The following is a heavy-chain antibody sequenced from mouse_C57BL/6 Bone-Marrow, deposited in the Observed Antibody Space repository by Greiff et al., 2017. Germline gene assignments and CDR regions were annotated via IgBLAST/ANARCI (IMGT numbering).Heavy chain of an antibody. D-gene: IGHD2-12*01. J-gene: IGHJ2*01. CDR3: ARPLYYSCFFDY. CDR1: GFTFSDYG. Sequence: EVKLVESGGGLVKPGGSLKLSCAASGFTFSDYGMHWVRQAPEKGLEWVAYISSGSSTIYYADTVKGQFTLSRDNAKNTLFLQMTSLRSEDTAMYYGARPLYYSCFFDYWGQGTTLTVTS. CDR2: ISSGSSTI. V-gene: IGHV5-17*01.